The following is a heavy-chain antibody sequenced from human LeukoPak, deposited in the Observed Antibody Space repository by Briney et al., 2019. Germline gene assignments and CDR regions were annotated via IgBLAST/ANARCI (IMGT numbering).Heavy chain of an antibody. CDR2: IYYSGST. D-gene: IGHD1-26*01. V-gene: IGHV4-59*01. J-gene: IGHJ3*02. CDR1: GGSISSYY. Sequence: SETLSLTCTVSGGSISSYYRSWIRQPPGKGLEWIGYIYYSGSTNYNPSLKSRVTISVDTSKNQFSLKLSSVTAADTAVYYCARDSIVGATSAFDIWGQGTMVTVSS. CDR3: ARDSIVGATSAFDI.